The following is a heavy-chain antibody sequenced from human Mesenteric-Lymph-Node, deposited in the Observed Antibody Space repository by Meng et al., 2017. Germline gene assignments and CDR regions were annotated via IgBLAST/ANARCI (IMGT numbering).Heavy chain of an antibody. J-gene: IGHJ4*02. V-gene: IGHV3-21*01. CDR1: GFSFSGYT. CDR3: AKDGPANYFDS. CDR2: ISRDGSYM. Sequence: GGSLRLSCEASGFSFSGYTMNWVRRTPGKGLEWVALISRDGSYMYYADSVKGRFTISRDNAKNSLYLQMNSLKAEDTAVYYCAKDGPANYFDSWGQGTRVTGAS.